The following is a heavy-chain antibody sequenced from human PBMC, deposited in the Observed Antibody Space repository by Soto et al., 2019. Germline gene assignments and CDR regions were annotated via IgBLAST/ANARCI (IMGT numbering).Heavy chain of an antibody. CDR2: IWNDGSNK. CDR1: GLTFSSYG. V-gene: IGHV3-33*06. J-gene: IGHJ4*02. D-gene: IGHD6-13*01. CDR3: AKVSSSWYAGFFDL. Sequence: GGSLRLSCAASGLTFSSYGMHWVRQAPGKGLEWVAVIWNDGSNKYYADSVKGRFTISRDNSKNTLYLQMNSLRAEDTAVYYCAKVSSSWYAGFFDLWGQGTLVTVSS.